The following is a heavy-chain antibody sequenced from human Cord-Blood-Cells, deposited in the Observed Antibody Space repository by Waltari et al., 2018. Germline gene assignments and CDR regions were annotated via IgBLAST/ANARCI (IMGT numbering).Heavy chain of an antibody. CDR3: ARTSGWYPTYYFDY. CDR2: TNAGNGNT. Sequence: QVQLVQSGAEVKKPGASVKVSCKASGYTFTSYAMHWVRQAPGQRLEWMGWTNAGNGNTKYSQKFQGRVTITRDTSASTAYMELSSLRSEDTAVYYCARTSGWYPTYYFDYWGQGTLVTVSS. CDR1: GYTFTSYA. V-gene: IGHV1-3*01. J-gene: IGHJ4*02. D-gene: IGHD6-19*01.